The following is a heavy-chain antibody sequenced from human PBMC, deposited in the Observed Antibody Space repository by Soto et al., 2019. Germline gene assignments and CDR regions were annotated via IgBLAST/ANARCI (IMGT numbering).Heavy chain of an antibody. V-gene: IGHV3-23*01. J-gene: IGHJ3*02. CDR3: AKVYTSSPAFDI. CDR1: GFTFNTYT. CDR2: ISGSGGAT. Sequence: PGGSLRLSCAASGFTFNTYTMSWVRQAPGKGLEWVSTISGSGGATYYADSVKGRFTISRDNSKNTLYLQMNSLRADDTAVYFCAKVYTSSPAFDIWGQGTMVTVSS. D-gene: IGHD2-2*02.